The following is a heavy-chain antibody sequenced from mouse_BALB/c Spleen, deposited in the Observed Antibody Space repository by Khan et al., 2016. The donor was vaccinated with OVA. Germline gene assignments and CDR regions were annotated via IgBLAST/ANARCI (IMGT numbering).Heavy chain of an antibody. V-gene: IGHV14-3*02. CDR2: NDLAYGNT. Sequence: ELVESGATVKLSCTASCLNINVTYMHWLKQWPEQGLEWIGRNDLAYGNTIYDPKFQGKATITADTTSNTAYLQLSSMTSEDTAGYYCTRMTRKWGQGTTLTVSS. CDR1: CLNINVTY. CDR3: TRMTRK. J-gene: IGHJ2*01.